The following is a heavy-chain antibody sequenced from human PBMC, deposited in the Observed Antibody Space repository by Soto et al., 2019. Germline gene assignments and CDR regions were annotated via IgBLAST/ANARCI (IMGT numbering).Heavy chain of an antibody. V-gene: IGHV4-59*01. CDR1: GGSISNYY. CDR2: IYSSGST. D-gene: IGHD5-18*01. Sequence: SETLSLTCTVSGGSISNYYWNWIRQSPGKGLGWIGYIYSSGSTHYNPSLQNRVTISIDTSKNQVSLKVNSVTAADTAVYYCARDHPHSYGVYYFDYWGQGTLVTVSS. CDR3: ARDHPHSYGVYYFDY. J-gene: IGHJ4*02.